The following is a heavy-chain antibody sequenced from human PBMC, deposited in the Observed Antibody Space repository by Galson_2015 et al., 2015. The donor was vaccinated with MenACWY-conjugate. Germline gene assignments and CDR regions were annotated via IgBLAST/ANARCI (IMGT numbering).Heavy chain of an antibody. Sequence: SLRLSCAASGFTFSSNSMNWVRQAPGKGLEWVSYISSSGSTIYYADSVKGRFTISRDNSKNTLYLQMNSLRADDTAVYYCAKDWSVPYSTISYYFYMDVWGKGTTVTVSS. CDR1: GFTFSSNS. CDR2: ISSSGSTI. V-gene: IGHV3-48*04. CDR3: AKDWSVPYSTISYYFYMDV. D-gene: IGHD6-13*01. J-gene: IGHJ6*03.